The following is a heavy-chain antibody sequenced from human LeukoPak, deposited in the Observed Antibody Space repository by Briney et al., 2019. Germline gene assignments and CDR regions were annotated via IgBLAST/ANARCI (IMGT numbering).Heavy chain of an antibody. CDR1: GGSISSSSYY. Sequence: SETLSLICTVSGGSISSSSYYWGWIRQPPGTGLQWIATTYEGASLKSRVTISLDTSKNQFFLRLTSVTAADTAVYYCVRILGRYQEGMDVWGPGITVTVSS. D-gene: IGHD1-26*01. CDR3: VRILGRYQEGMDV. J-gene: IGHJ6*02. CDR2: ATT. V-gene: IGHV4-61*05.